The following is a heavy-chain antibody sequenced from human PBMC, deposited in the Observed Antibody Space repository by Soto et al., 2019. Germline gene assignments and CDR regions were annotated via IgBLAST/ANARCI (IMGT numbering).Heavy chain of an antibody. V-gene: IGHV1-2*02. CDR2: ISPNSGGT. CDR3: ARSLWFGESKGGSKDV. Sequence: QVQLVQSGAEVKKPGASVKVSCKASGYTFSGYYTHWVRQAPGQGLEWMGWISPNSGGTNYAQKFQGRVTMTRDTSISTAYMELSRLTSDDTAVYYWARSLWFGESKGGSKDVWGQGTTVTVSS. J-gene: IGHJ6*02. D-gene: IGHD3-10*01. CDR1: GYTFSGYY.